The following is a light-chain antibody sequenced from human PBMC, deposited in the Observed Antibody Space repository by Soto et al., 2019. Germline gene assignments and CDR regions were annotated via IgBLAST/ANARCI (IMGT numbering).Light chain of an antibody. J-gene: IGKJ4*01. CDR2: GAS. V-gene: IGKV3-20*01. CDR1: QSVSSTF. Sequence: EFVLTQSPGTLSLSPGERATLSCRAGQSVSSTFLAWYQQKPGQPPRLLIYGASTRGTGIPDRFSGSGSGTDFTLTISRLEPEDFAVYYCQHYGISPPITFGRGPKVEIK. CDR3: QHYGISPPIT.